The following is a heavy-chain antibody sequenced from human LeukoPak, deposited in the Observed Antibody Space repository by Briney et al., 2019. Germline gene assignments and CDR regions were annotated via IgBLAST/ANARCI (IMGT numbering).Heavy chain of an antibody. CDR3: ARDWGSYYYGSGNWFDP. J-gene: IGHJ5*02. CDR1: GYTFTSYD. CDR2: INPNSGGT. V-gene: IGHV1-2*02. D-gene: IGHD3-10*01. Sequence: GASVKVSCKASGYTFTSYDINWVRQPTGQGLEWMGWINPNSGGTNYAQKFQGRGTMTRDTSISTAYMELSRLRSDDTAVYYCARDWGSYYYGSGNWFDPRGQGTLVTVSS.